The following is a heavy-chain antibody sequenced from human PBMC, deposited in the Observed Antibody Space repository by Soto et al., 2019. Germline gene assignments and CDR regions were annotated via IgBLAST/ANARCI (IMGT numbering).Heavy chain of an antibody. D-gene: IGHD2-21*01. CDR2: ISGGGDAT. CDR1: GFTFNNYA. Sequence: EVQLLESGGDSVQPGGSVRLSCAGSGFTFNNYAMNWVRQAPGKGLEWVSTISGGGDATFFADAVRGRFTFSRDNSKNTVTLQMNSLRVDDTAVYYCARKVVGSSSRAYCWYFDLWGRGTLVTVSS. V-gene: IGHV3-23*01. CDR3: ARKVVGSSSRAYCWYFDL. J-gene: IGHJ2*01.